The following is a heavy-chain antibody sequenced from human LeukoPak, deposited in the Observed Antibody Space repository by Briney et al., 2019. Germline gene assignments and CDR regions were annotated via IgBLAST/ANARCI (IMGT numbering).Heavy chain of an antibody. CDR2: ISAYNGNT. Sequence: GASVKVSCKASGYTFTSYGISWVRQAPGQGLEWTGWISAYNGNTNYAQKLQGRVTMTTDTSTSTAYMELRSLRSDDTAVYYCARDGRVVPAAIPDIWGQGTMVTVSS. V-gene: IGHV1-18*01. D-gene: IGHD2-2*01. CDR1: GYTFTSYG. CDR3: ARDGRVVPAAIPDI. J-gene: IGHJ3*02.